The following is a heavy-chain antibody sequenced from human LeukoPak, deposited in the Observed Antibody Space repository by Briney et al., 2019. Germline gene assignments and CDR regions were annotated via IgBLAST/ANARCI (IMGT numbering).Heavy chain of an antibody. CDR3: ARNPSTALDY. J-gene: IGHJ4*02. D-gene: IGHD4-17*01. CDR1: GYTFTSYG. CDR2: ISAYNGNT. Sequence: GASVKVSCKASGYTFTSYGISWVRQAPGQGLEWTGWISAYNGNTNYAQKFQGRVTMTTDTSTSTAYMELRSLRSGDTAVYYCARNPSTALDYWGQGTLVTVSS. V-gene: IGHV1-18*01.